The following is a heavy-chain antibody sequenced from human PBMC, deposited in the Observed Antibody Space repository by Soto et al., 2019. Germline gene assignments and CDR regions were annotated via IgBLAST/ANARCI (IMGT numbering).Heavy chain of an antibody. CDR1: GGTFSSYA. V-gene: IGHV1-69*12. Sequence: QVQLVQSGAEVKKPGSSVKVSCKASGGTFSSYAISWVRQAPGQGLEWMGGIIPIFGTANYAQKFQGRVTITADEPTSTAYMELSSLRSDDTAVYYCARASYYYDSSGYYSYPFDYWGQGTLVTVSS. J-gene: IGHJ4*02. CDR2: IIPIFGTA. D-gene: IGHD3-22*01. CDR3: ARASYYYDSSGYYSYPFDY.